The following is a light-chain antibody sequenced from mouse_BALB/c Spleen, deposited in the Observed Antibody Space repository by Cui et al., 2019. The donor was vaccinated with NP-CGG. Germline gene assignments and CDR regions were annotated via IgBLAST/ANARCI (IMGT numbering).Light chain of an antibody. CDR2: GTN. J-gene: IGLJ1*01. Sequence: AFLTRESPLTTSPGETVTLTCRSSTGAVTTSNYANWVQEKPDHLFTGLIGGTNNRVPGVPARFSGSLIGDKAALTITGAQTEDEAIYFCALWYSNHWVFGRGTKLTVL. CDR1: TGAVTTSNY. CDR3: ALWYSNHWV. V-gene: IGLV1*01.